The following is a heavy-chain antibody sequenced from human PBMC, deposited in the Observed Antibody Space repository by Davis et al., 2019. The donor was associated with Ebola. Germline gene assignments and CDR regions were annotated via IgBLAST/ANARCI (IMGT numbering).Heavy chain of an antibody. Sequence: ASVKVSCKASGYTFITYGISWVRQAPGQGLEWMGWISGYNGNTNYEDKFQGRATMTTDTSTSTAYMELRSLTFDDTAVYYCARGSAIASTGRGFDNNGMDVWGQGTLVTVSS. CDR3: ARGSAIASTGRGFDNNGMDV. V-gene: IGHV1-18*01. CDR2: ISGYNGNT. J-gene: IGHJ4*02. D-gene: IGHD6-13*01. CDR1: GYTFITYG.